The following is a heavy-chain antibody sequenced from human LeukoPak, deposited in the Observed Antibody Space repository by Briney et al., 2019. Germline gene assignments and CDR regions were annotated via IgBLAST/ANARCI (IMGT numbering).Heavy chain of an antibody. D-gene: IGHD5-12*01. CDR3: AGAYGYFDY. CDR2: ISYDGSSK. CDR1: GFTFSTYA. Sequence: PGGSLRLSCAASGFTFSTYAMHWVRQAPGKGLEWVAVISYDGSSKYYADSVKGRFTISRDNSKNTLYLQMNSLRPEDTAVYYCAGAYGYFDYWGQGTLVTVSS. V-gene: IGHV3-30*04. J-gene: IGHJ4*02.